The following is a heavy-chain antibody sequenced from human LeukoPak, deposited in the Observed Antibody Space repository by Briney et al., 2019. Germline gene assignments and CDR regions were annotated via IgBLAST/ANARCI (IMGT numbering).Heavy chain of an antibody. CDR2: INHSGST. D-gene: IGHD2-2*01. Sequence: SETLSLTCAVYGGSFSDYYWSWIRQPPGKGLEWIGEINHSGSTNYNPSLKSRVTISVDTSKNQFSLKLSSVTAADTAVYYCARGSSLPGDIVVVPAAQGYYCYMDVWGEGTTVTVSS. CDR3: ARGSSLPGDIVVVPAAQGYYCYMDV. J-gene: IGHJ6*03. CDR1: GGSFSDYY. V-gene: IGHV4-34*01.